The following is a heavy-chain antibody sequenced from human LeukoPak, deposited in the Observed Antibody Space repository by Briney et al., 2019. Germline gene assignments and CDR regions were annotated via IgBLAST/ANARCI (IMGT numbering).Heavy chain of an antibody. Sequence: HAWGSLRLSCVASGFTFSSDAMSWVRHGPGNGLEGVSAISGGGGSTYYADSVKGRFAVSRDNSKNTLELQRKSLSAEDTAVYYCGKDRAYSCSWQAGDYWGQGTLVPVSS. CDR3: GKDRAYSCSWQAGDY. J-gene: IGHJ4*02. CDR2: ISGGGGST. V-gene: IGHV3-23*01. CDR1: GFTFSSDA. D-gene: IGHD6-13*01.